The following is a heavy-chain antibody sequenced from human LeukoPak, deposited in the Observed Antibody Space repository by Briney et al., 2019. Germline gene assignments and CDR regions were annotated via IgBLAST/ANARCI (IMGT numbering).Heavy chain of an antibody. V-gene: IGHV3-30*02. CDR3: TTDLGYCSSTSCYTGWRIDY. CDR1: GFIFSSYG. Sequence: GSLRLSCAASGFIFSSYGMHWVRQALGKGLEWVAFIRHDGSNKYYAGSVKGRFTISRDNSKNTLYLQMNSLKTEDTAVYYCTTDLGYCSSTSCYTGWRIDYWGQGTLVTVSS. CDR2: IRHDGSNK. J-gene: IGHJ4*02. D-gene: IGHD2-2*02.